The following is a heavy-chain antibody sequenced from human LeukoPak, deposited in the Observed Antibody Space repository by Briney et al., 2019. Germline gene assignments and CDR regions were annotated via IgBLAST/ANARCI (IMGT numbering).Heavy chain of an antibody. J-gene: IGHJ5*02. CDR2: IYSCGRT. CDR3: ARDLGGTDSSENWFDP. V-gene: IGHV4-61*02. Sequence: SSETLSLTCTVSGDSINSNNYYWSWIRQPAGKGLEWIGRIYSCGRTNYNPYLKSRDPISLDTSSKQFSLRLFSLTAADTAIYYCARDLGGTDSSENWFDPWGQGTLVTVSS. CDR1: GDSINSNNYY. D-gene: IGHD1-26*01.